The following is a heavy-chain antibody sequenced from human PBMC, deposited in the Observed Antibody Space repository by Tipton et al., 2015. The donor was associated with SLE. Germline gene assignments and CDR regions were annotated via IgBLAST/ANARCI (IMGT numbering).Heavy chain of an antibody. J-gene: IGHJ4*02. CDR2: IYYSGTT. D-gene: IGHD7-27*01. CDR3: GRPWGY. V-gene: IGHV4-39*07. CDR1: GGSISGTTYY. Sequence: TLSLTCLVSGGSISGTTYYWGWIRQPPEKGLEWVGSIYYSGTTYYNPSLKSRITISLDTSKNQFSLKLSSVTAADTAVYYCGRPWGYWGQGTLVTVPS.